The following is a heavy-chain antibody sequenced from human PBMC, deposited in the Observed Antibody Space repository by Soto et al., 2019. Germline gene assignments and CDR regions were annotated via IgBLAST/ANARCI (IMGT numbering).Heavy chain of an antibody. CDR2: IWYDGNNK. J-gene: IGHJ4*02. D-gene: IGHD2-21*01. CDR3: ARGLHSLFDY. CDR1: GFTFSNYG. V-gene: IGHV3-33*01. Sequence: LRLSCAASGFTFSNYGMHWVRQAPGKGLKWVAVIWYDGNNKYYADSVKGRFTISRDNSNNTLYVQMTSLRAEDTAVYYCARGLHSLFDYWGQGTLVTVSS.